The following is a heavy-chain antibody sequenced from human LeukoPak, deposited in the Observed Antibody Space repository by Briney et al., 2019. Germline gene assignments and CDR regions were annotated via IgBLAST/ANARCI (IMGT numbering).Heavy chain of an antibody. CDR3: ARDLIVGATNWFDP. CDR2: ISAYNGNT. V-gene: IGHV1-18*01. J-gene: IGHJ5*02. D-gene: IGHD1-26*01. Sequence: GASVKVSCKASGYTFTSYGISWVRQAPGQGLEWMGWISAYNGNTNYAQKLQGRVTMTTDTSTSTAYMELRSLRSDDTAAYYCARDLIVGATNWFDPWGQGTLVTVSS. CDR1: GYTFTSYG.